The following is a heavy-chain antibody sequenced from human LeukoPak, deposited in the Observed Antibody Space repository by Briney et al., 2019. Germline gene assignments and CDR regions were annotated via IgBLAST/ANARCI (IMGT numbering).Heavy chain of an antibody. V-gene: IGHV4-39*01. CDR2: IYYTGST. CDR3: ARRRFSGWLAEDWFDP. D-gene: IGHD6-19*01. Sequence: SETLSLTCTVSGGSISSAIYHWGWIRQCPGKGLEWIGNIYYTGSTYYNPSLKSRVTISVDTSKNQFSLRLSSVTAADRAVYYCARRRFSGWLAEDWFDPWGQGTLVTVSS. CDR1: GGSISSAIYH. J-gene: IGHJ5*02.